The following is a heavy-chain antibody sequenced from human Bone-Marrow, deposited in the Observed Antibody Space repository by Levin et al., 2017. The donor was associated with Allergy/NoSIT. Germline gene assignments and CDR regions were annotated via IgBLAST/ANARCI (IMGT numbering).Heavy chain of an antibody. CDR1: GFEFGTFG. Sequence: GGSLRLSCVASGFEFGTFGMHWVRQAPGKGLEWVAVIWSDGSRKYYADSVRGRFTISRDNSRNTLYLQMDSLRDDESALYYCARGVWGYDIAGYIPWIDYWGQGTLVTVSS. CDR2: IWSDGSRK. CDR3: ARGVWGYDIAGYIPWIDY. J-gene: IGHJ4*02. D-gene: IGHD3-9*01. V-gene: IGHV3-33*01.